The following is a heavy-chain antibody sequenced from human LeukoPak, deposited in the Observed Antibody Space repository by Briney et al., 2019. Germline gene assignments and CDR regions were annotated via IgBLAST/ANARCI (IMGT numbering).Heavy chain of an antibody. J-gene: IGHJ4*02. V-gene: IGHV3-74*01. Sequence: GGSLRLSCAASGFTLSNYWMHWVRQAPGKGPVWVSRIKSDGSSTRFADSVQGRFTISRDNGKNTLYLQMNSLRAEDTAVYYCARGGEASNWYPGYFDFWGQGALVTVSS. CDR1: GFTLSNYW. CDR3: ARGGEASNWYPGYFDF. D-gene: IGHD6-13*01. CDR2: IKSDGSST.